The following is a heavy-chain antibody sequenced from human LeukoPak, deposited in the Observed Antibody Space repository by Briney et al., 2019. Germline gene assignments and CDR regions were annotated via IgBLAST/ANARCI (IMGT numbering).Heavy chain of an antibody. J-gene: IGHJ4*02. CDR3: ARDRPYDMSGYWEPFDY. D-gene: IGHD3-22*01. Sequence: SETLSLTCTVAGGSISGYYWTWIRQPAGKGLEWIGRIYTSGKTNYNPSLKSRVPMSIDTSTNQFSLKLVSVTAADTAIYYCARDRPYDMSGYWEPFDYWGQGTLVTVSS. V-gene: IGHV4-4*07. CDR2: IYTSGKT. CDR1: GGSISGYY.